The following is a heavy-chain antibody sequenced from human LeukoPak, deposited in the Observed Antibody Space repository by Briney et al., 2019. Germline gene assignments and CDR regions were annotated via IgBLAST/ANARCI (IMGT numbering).Heavy chain of an antibody. D-gene: IGHD6-19*01. V-gene: IGHV4-59*11. CDR3: ARTVRQWLANDAFDI. Sequence: SETLSLTCTVSGGSISGHYWTWIRQPPGKGLERIGYIYSSGSTNYNPSLRSRITMSADTSKNQFSLRLSSVTSADTAVYYCARTVRQWLANDAFDIWGPGTMVTVSS. J-gene: IGHJ3*02. CDR1: GGSISGHY. CDR2: IYSSGST.